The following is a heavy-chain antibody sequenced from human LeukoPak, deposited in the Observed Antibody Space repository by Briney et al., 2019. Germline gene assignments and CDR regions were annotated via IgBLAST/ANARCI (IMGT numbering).Heavy chain of an antibody. CDR1: GYTFTGYY. CDR3: AREGFHGRELFPTFDY. D-gene: IGHD3-10*01. CDR2: INPNSGGT. J-gene: IGHJ4*02. Sequence: ASVKVSCKASGYTFTGYYMHRVRQAPGQGLEWMGWINPNSGGTNYAQKFQGSVTMTRDTSTSTVYMELSSLRSEDTAVYYCAREGFHGRELFPTFDYWGQGTLVTVSS. V-gene: IGHV1-2*02.